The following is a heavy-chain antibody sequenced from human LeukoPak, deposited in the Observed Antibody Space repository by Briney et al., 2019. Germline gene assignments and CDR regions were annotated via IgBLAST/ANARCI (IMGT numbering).Heavy chain of an antibody. Sequence: GGSLRLSCAASGFTFSSYAMSWVRQAPGRGLEWVSAISGSGGSTYYADSVKGRFTISRDNSKNTLYLQMNSLRAEDTAVYYCAKDSGYDYDRSFDYWGQGTLVTVSS. CDR1: GFTFSSYA. J-gene: IGHJ4*02. CDR2: ISGSGGST. CDR3: AKDSGYDYDRSFDY. V-gene: IGHV3-23*01. D-gene: IGHD5-12*01.